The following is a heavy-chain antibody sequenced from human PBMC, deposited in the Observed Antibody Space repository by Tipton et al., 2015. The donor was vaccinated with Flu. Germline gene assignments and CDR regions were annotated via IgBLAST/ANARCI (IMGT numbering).Heavy chain of an antibody. CDR1: GYTFTSYG. CDR3: ARDPTVVAVAGRGYLDY. CDR2: ISAYNGNS. J-gene: IGHJ4*02. Sequence: QLVQSGAEVKKPGASVKVSCKASGYTFTSYGISWVRQAPGQGLEWMGWISAYNGNSNYAQKLQGRVTMTTDTSTSTAYMELRSLRSDDTAVYYCARDPTVVAVAGRGYLDYWGQGTLVTVSS. D-gene: IGHD6-19*01. V-gene: IGHV1-18*01.